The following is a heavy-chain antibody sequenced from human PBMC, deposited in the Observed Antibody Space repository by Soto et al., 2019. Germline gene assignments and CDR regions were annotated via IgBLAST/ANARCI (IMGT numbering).Heavy chain of an antibody. V-gene: IGHV1-18*01. Sequence: ASVKVSCKASGYTFTSYGISWVRQAPGQGLEWMGWISAYNGNTNYAQKLQGRVTMTTDTSTSTAYMELRSLRSDDTAVYYCARNYYDSSGYPPPAFDIWGQGTMVTVSS. CDR2: ISAYNGNT. CDR3: ARNYYDSSGYPPPAFDI. J-gene: IGHJ3*02. D-gene: IGHD3-22*01. CDR1: GYTFTSYG.